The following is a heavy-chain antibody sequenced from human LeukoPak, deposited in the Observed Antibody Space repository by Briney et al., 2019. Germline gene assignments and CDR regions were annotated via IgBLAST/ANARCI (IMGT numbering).Heavy chain of an antibody. CDR1: GGSISSYY. CDR3: ARQGWFGELLSPLDY. Sequence: PSETLSLTCSVSGGSISSYYWSWIRQPPGKGLEWIGYISFNGYTNYNPSLKSRVTISVDTSKNQFSLKLSSVTASDTAVYYCARQGWFGELLSPLDYWGQGTLVTVSS. J-gene: IGHJ4*02. D-gene: IGHD3-10*01. CDR2: ISFNGYT. V-gene: IGHV4-59*08.